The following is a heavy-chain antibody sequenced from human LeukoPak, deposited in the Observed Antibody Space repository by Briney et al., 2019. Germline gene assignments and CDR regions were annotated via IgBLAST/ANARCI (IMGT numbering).Heavy chain of an antibody. D-gene: IGHD3-22*01. CDR1: GGSISGYY. CDR2: IYTSGST. V-gene: IGHV4-4*07. J-gene: IGHJ4*02. CDR3: ARTPVGSSMIVVRYYFDY. Sequence: SETLSLICSVSGGSISGYYWSWIRQPAGKGLEWIGRIYTSGSTNYNPSLKSRVTMSVDTSKNQFSLKLSYVTAADTAVYYCARTPVGSSMIVVRYYFDYWGQGTLVTVSS.